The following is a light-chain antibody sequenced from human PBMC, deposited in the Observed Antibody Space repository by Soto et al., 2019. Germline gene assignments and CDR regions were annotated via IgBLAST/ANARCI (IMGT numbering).Light chain of an antibody. CDR3: QSYDSRLSGSGV. V-gene: IGLV1-40*01. J-gene: IGLJ1*01. CDR2: GNS. CDR1: SSNIGAGYD. Sequence: HSVLTQPPSVSGAPGQRVTISCTGSSSNIGAGYDVHWYQQLPGTAPKLLIYGNSNRPSGVPDRFSGSKSGTSASLAITGLQAEDEADYYCQSYDSRLSGSGVFGTGTKVTVL.